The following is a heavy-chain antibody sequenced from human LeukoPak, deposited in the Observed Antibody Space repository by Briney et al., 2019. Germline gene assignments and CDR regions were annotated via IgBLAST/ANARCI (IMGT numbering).Heavy chain of an antibody. CDR1: GYTFTGYY. D-gene: IGHD3-10*01. CDR2: INPNSGDT. Sequence: ASVKVSCKASGYTFTGYYMHWVRQAPGQGLEWMGWINPNSGDTNYAQKFQGRVTMTRDTSISTAYMELIRLTSDDTAVYYCATDNSYGSGSYYTWGQGTLVTVSS. CDR3: ATDNSYGSGSYYT. J-gene: IGHJ4*02. V-gene: IGHV1-2*02.